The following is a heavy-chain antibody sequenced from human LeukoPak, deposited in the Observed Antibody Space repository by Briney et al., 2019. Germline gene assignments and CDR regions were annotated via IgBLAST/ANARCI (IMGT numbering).Heavy chain of an antibody. Sequence: SGTLSLTCAVSGGSISSYNWWSWVRQPPGKGLEWIGAIYHSGSTNYNPSLKSRFTISVDKSKNQFSLKLSSVTAADTAVYYCARNYYGSENYFDYWGQGTLVTVSS. CDR2: IYHSGST. D-gene: IGHD3-10*01. CDR1: GGSISSYNW. V-gene: IGHV4-4*02. J-gene: IGHJ4*02. CDR3: ARNYYGSENYFDY.